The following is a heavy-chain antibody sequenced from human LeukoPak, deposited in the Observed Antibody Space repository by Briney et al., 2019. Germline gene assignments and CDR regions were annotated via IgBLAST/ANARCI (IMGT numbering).Heavy chain of an antibody. Sequence: ASVRVSCKASGGTFSSYAISWVRQAPGQGLEWMGGIIPIFGTANYAQKFQGRVTITADKSTSTAYMELSSLRSEDTAVYYCARDGWPGQLLSVVYFDYWGQGTLVTVSS. V-gene: IGHV1-69*06. J-gene: IGHJ4*02. CDR3: ARDGWPGQLLSVVYFDY. CDR2: IIPIFGTA. D-gene: IGHD2-2*01. CDR1: GGTFSSYA.